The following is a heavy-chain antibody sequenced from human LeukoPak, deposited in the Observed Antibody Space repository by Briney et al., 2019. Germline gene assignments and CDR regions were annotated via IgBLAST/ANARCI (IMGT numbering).Heavy chain of an antibody. CDR3: ASPGDPYYYGSGSYSFDY. D-gene: IGHD3-10*01. CDR2: INHSGST. Sequence: SETLSLTCAVYGGSFSGYYWSWIRQPPGKGLEWIGEINHSGSTNYNPSLKSRVTISVDTSKNQFSLKLSSVTAADTAVYYCASPGDPYYYGSGSYSFDYWGQGTLVTVSS. CDR1: GGSFSGYY. J-gene: IGHJ4*02. V-gene: IGHV4-34*01.